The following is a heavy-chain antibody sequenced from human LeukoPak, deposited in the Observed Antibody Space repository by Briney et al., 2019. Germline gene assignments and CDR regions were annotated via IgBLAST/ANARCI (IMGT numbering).Heavy chain of an antibody. CDR3: ARVTGYMIEDQFDY. CDR1: GVSISSCY. J-gene: IGHJ4*02. CDR2: LSGVGTN. Sequence: SETLSLTCAVSGVSISSCYWSWIRQHPGKGLEWIGYLSGVGTNDYNPSLKGRVTISRDTSKNQFSLRLSSVTAADAAVYHCARVTGYMIEDQFDYWGQGTLVSVSS. V-gene: IGHV4-59*01. D-gene: IGHD3-22*01.